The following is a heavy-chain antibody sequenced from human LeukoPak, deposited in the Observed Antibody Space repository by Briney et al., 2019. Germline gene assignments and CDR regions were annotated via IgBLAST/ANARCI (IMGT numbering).Heavy chain of an antibody. D-gene: IGHD3-9*01. CDR1: GFTFDDYA. CDR2: ISWNSGSI. CDR3: AKDQYDILTGYYGH. Sequence: PGGSLRLSCAASGFTFDDYAMHWVRQAPGKGLEWVSGISWNSGSIGYADSVKGRFTISRDNAKNSLYLQMNSLRAEDMALYYCAKDQYDILTGYYGHWGQGTLVTVSS. V-gene: IGHV3-9*03. J-gene: IGHJ4*02.